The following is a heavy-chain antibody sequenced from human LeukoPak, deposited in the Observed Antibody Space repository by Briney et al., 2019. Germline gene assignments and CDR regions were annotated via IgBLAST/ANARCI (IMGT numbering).Heavy chain of an antibody. J-gene: IGHJ4*02. D-gene: IGHD6-13*01. CDR3: ARGSSSGYSSPIDY. V-gene: IGHV4-59*01. Sequence: PSETLSLTCTVSGGSISSYYWSWIRQPPGKGLEWIGYIYYSGSTNYNPSLKSRVTISVHTSKNQFSLKLSSVTAADTAVYYCARGSSSGYSSPIDYWGQGTLVTVSS. CDR1: GGSISSYY. CDR2: IYYSGST.